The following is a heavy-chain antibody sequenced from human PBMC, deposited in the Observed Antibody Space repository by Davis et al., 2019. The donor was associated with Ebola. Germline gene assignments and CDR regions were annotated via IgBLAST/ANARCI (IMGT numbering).Heavy chain of an antibody. V-gene: IGHV5-51*01. CDR2: IFPGDSDT. D-gene: IGHD5-12*01. CDR3: ARHRPMSLGYRYFDF. CDR1: GYSFTSYW. Sequence: GESLKISCKGSGYSFTSYWIVWVRQMPGKGLECMGIIFPGDSDTRYSPSFQGQVSISVDKSISTAYLQWSSLKASDTAMYYCARHRPMSLGYRYFDFWGQGTLVTVSS. J-gene: IGHJ4*02.